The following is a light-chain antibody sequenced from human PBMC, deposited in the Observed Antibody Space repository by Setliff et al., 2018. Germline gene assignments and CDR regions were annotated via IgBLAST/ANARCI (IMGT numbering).Light chain of an antibody. CDR1: SSDVGGYNY. CDR3: CSYAGSYTYV. CDR2: DVS. Sequence: QSVLTQPRSVSGSPGQSVTISCTGTSSDVGGYNYVSWYQQHPGKAPKLMIHDVSKRPSGVPDRFSGSKSGNTASLTISWLQAEDEADYYCCSYAGSYTYVFGTGTKVTVL. V-gene: IGLV2-11*01. J-gene: IGLJ1*01.